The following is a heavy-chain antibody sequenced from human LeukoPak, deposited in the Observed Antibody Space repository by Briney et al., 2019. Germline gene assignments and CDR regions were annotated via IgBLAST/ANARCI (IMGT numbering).Heavy chain of an antibody. CDR3: AKVRPSMITFGGVIVPDY. J-gene: IGHJ4*02. CDR1: GFTFSSYA. Sequence: GGSLRLSCAASGFTFSSYAMSWVRQAPGKGLEWVSAISGSGGSTYYADSVKGRFTISRDNSKNTLYLQMNSLRAEDTAVYYCAKVRPSMITFGGVIVPDYWGQGTLVTVSS. V-gene: IGHV3-23*01. CDR2: ISGSGGST. D-gene: IGHD3-16*02.